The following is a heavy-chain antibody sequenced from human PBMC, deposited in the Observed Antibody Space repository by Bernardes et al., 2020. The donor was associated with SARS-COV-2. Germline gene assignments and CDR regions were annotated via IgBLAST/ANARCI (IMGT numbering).Heavy chain of an antibody. CDR2: ITQSGSA. D-gene: IGHD3-22*01. CDR3: ARGTNSVKMILVVIGFTVYFDY. V-gene: IGHV4-34*01. CDR1: GETFSGYY. Sequence: SETLSLTCAVHGETFSGYYWSWIRQSPGKGLEWLGEITQSGSANDNPSLKNRLTSSVDTYKNQFSLKLRSLTAADTAVYYCARGTNSVKMILVVIGFTVYFDYWGQGTLVTVSS. J-gene: IGHJ4*02.